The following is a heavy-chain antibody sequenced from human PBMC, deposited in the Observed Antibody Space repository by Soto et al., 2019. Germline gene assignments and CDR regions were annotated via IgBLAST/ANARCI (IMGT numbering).Heavy chain of an antibody. CDR3: AREGYCSGGSCFPDY. CDR2: IYYSGST. CDR1: GGSISSGGYY. D-gene: IGHD2-15*01. Sequence: QVQLQESGPGLVKPSQTLSLTCTVSGGSISSGGYYWSWIRQHPGKALEWTGYIYYSGSTYFNPSHNSRVTVSVDTSRNQFSLKLSSVTAADTAVYYCAREGYCSGGSCFPDYWGQGTLVIVSS. V-gene: IGHV4-31*03. J-gene: IGHJ4*02.